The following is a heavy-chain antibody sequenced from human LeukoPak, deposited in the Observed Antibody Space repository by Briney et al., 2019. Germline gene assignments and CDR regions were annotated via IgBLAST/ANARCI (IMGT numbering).Heavy chain of an antibody. CDR1: GFTFSSYG. Sequence: GGSLRLSCAASGFTFSSYGMHWVRQAPGKGLEWVAVIWYGGSNKYYADSVKGRFTISRDNSKNTLYLQMNSLRAEDTAVYYCAKDGRHCSSTSCYKDYYYYMDVWGKGTTVTVSS. D-gene: IGHD2-2*02. V-gene: IGHV3-30*02. CDR3: AKDGRHCSSTSCYKDYYYYMDV. J-gene: IGHJ6*03. CDR2: IWYGGSNK.